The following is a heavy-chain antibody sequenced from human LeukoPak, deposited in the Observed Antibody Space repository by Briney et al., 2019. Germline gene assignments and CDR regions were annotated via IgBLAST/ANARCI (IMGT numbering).Heavy chain of an antibody. CDR2: IYYSGST. D-gene: IGHD3-3*01. CDR3: ARVTQEWLLSIGYYYYYMDV. V-gene: IGHV4-31*03. Sequence: SQTLSLTCTVSGGSISSGGYYWSWIRQHPGKGLEWIGYIYYSGSTYYNPSLKSRVTISVGTSKNQFSLKLSSVTAADTAVYYCARVTQEWLLSIGYYYYYMDVWGKGTTVTVSS. J-gene: IGHJ6*03. CDR1: GGSISSGGYY.